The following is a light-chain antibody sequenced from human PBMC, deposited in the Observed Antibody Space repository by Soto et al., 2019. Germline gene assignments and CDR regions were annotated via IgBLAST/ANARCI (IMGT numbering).Light chain of an antibody. CDR1: SSNIGAGYD. V-gene: IGLV1-40*01. J-gene: IGLJ3*02. CDR2: GNS. Sequence: QSVLTQPPSVSGAPGQRVTISCTGSSSNIGAGYDVHWYQPLPGTAPKLLIYGNSNRPSGVPDRFSGPKSGTSASLAITGLQAEDDADYYCQSYDSSLSGWVFGGGTKVTVL. CDR3: QSYDSSLSGWV.